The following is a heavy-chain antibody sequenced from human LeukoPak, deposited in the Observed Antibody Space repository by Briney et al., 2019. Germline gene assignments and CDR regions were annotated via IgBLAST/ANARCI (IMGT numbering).Heavy chain of an antibody. D-gene: IGHD3-10*01. J-gene: IGHJ1*01. Sequence: GGSLRLSCEASGLTFSNSWMHWVRQAPGKGLVWVSRINDEGATISYADSVKGRFTISRDNAKNTLYLQMNSLRAEDTAVYYCARVSGLGMNEYYQHWGQGTLVTVAS. V-gene: IGHV3-74*01. CDR1: GLTFSNSW. CDR3: ARVSGLGMNEYYQH. CDR2: INDEGATI.